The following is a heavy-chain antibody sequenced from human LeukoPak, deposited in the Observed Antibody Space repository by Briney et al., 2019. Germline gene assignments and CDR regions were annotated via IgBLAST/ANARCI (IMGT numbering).Heavy chain of an antibody. V-gene: IGHV3-33*01. D-gene: IGHD3-3*01. CDR3: ARGVSDFWSGYYKTINWFDP. CDR1: GFTFSSYG. Sequence: PGRSLRLSCAASGFTFSSYGMHWVRRAPGKGLEWVAVIWYDGSNKYYADSVKGRFTISRDNSKNTLYLQMNSLRAEDTAVYYCARGVSDFWSGYYKTINWFDPWGQGTLVTVSS. J-gene: IGHJ5*02. CDR2: IWYDGSNK.